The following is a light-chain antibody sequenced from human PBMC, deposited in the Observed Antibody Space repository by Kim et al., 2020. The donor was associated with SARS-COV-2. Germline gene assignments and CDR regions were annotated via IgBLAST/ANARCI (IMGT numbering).Light chain of an antibody. CDR1: NSGSKR. V-gene: IGLV3-21*03. CDR2: DDS. J-gene: IGLJ2*01. CDR3: QVWDSRKVI. Sequence: VAQGTTARSTCGGNNSGSKRVHWYQQKPGQAPVLGVDDDSDRPSGIPGRLSGSNSGNTATLTISRVEAGDEADYYGQVWDSRKVILGGGTKLTVL.